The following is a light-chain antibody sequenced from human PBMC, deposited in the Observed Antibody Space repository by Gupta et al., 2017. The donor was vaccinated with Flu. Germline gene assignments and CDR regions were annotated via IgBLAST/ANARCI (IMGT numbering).Light chain of an antibody. Sequence: QSALTQPASVSASPGQSITISCTGTSSDIGGYNSVSWYQQHPGKAPKVMIYDVNNRPSWVSNRFSGSKSGNTASLTVSGLQAEDEADYYCSSYTSSTTLVFGGGTKLTVL. CDR1: SSDIGGYNS. CDR2: DVN. J-gene: IGLJ3*02. CDR3: SSYTSSTTLV. V-gene: IGLV2-14*01.